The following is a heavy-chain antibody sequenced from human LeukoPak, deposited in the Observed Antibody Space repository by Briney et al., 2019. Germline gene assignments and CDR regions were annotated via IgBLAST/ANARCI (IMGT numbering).Heavy chain of an antibody. D-gene: IGHD5-18*01. Sequence: GGSLRLSCAVSGFTFSSYGMHWVPQAPGKGLEWVAVIWYDGSNKYYADSVKGRFTISRDNSKNTLYLQMNSLRAEDTAVYYCAKDRRIQLWLGFDYWGQGTLVTVSS. J-gene: IGHJ4*02. V-gene: IGHV3-33*06. CDR3: AKDRRIQLWLGFDY. CDR2: IWYDGSNK. CDR1: GFTFSSYG.